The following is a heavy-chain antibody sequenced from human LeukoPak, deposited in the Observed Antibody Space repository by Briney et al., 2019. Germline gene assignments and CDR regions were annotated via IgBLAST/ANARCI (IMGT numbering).Heavy chain of an antibody. V-gene: IGHV3-23*01. CDR1: GFTFRRYA. Sequence: PVGSLRLSCAHPGFTFRRYAMSRVRAALGEGLEWVSDFCGSGGITYYADSGKGRFTISRDNSKNSLYLQMNSLRAEDTAVYYCAKLGCSSTSCLYGMDVWGQGTTVTVS. D-gene: IGHD2-2*01. CDR3: AKLGCSSTSCLYGMDV. CDR2: FCGSGGIT. J-gene: IGHJ6*02.